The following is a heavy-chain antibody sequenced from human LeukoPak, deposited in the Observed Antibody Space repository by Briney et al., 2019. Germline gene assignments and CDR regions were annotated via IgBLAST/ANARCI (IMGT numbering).Heavy chain of an antibody. CDR2: IHYSGRT. CDR3: ARLLDNDSSGNPDTFDM. V-gene: IGHV4-59*11. J-gene: IGHJ3*02. Sequence: SETLSLTCSVSGGSISRHFWSWIRQPPGKGLDWIAFIHYSGRTKYNPSLQSRVTISIDTSENNFSLKLTSVTAADTAVYYCARLLDNDSSGNPDTFDMWGQGTVVSVSS. CDR1: GGSISRHF. D-gene: IGHD3-22*01.